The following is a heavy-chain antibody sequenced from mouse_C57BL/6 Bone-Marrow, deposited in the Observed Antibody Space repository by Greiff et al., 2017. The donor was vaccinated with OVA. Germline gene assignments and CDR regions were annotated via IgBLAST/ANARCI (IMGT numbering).Heavy chain of an antibody. CDR2: IDPSDSYT. CDR3: ARRGKYYGCYYAMDY. CDR1: GYTFTSYW. J-gene: IGHJ4*01. Sequence: VQLQQPGAELVMPGASVKLSCKASGYTFTSYWMHWVKQRPGQGLEWIGVIDPSDSYTNYNQKFKGKSTLTVDKSSSTAYMQLSSLTSEDSAVYYCARRGKYYGCYYAMDYWGQGTSVTVSS. D-gene: IGHD2-2*01. V-gene: IGHV1-69*01.